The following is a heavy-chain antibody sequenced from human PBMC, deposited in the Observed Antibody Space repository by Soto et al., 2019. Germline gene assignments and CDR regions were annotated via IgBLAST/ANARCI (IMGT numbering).Heavy chain of an antibody. CDR1: GYTFTSYG. Sequence: QVQLVQSGAEVKKPGASVKVSCKASGYTFTSYGISWVRQAPGQGLEWMGWISAYNGNTNYAQKLQGRVTMTTDTSPSTASMELRSLRSDDTAVYYCARVMGYYYGSVSYHGMDVWGQGTTVTVSS. CDR2: ISAYNGNT. D-gene: IGHD3-10*01. J-gene: IGHJ6*02. V-gene: IGHV1-18*01. CDR3: ARVMGYYYGSVSYHGMDV.